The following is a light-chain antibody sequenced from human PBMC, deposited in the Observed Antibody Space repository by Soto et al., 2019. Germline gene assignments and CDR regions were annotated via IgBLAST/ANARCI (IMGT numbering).Light chain of an antibody. CDR3: QQRSSWWT. J-gene: IGKJ1*01. V-gene: IGKV3-11*01. CDR2: DAS. CDR1: QSVSSF. Sequence: EIVLTQSPATLSLSPGERATISCRASQSVSSFLAWYQQKPGQAPRLLIYDASSRAAGIPARFSGTGSGTDFTLTISGLQPEDFAVYYCQQRSSWWTFGQGTKVDIK.